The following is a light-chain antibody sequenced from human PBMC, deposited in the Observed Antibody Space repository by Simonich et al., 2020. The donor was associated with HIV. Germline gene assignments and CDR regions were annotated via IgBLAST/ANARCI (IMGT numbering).Light chain of an antibody. Sequence: QSALTQPASVSGSPGQSITISCTGTSSDVWSYNLVSWYQQHPGKAPKLMIYAGSKRPSGFYHRFSCSKSGNTASLTISGLQAEDEADYYCCSYAGSYTLVFGGGTKLTVL. CDR3: CSYAGSYTLV. CDR2: AGS. CDR1: SSDVWSYNL. V-gene: IGLV2-23*01. J-gene: IGLJ3*02.